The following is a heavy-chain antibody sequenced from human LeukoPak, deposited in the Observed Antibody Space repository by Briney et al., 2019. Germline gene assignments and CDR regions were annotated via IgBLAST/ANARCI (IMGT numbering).Heavy chain of an antibody. CDR3: ARVLWFGGIYYFDY. CDR1: GFTFSSYG. D-gene: IGHD3-10*01. Sequence: PGGSLRLSCAASGFTFSSYGMHWVRQAPGKGLEWVASIKEDGSDKYYVESVKGRFNISRENARNSLYLQMNSLRAEDTAVYYCARVLWFGGIYYFDYWGQGTLVTVSS. J-gene: IGHJ4*02. V-gene: IGHV3-7*04. CDR2: IKEDGSDK.